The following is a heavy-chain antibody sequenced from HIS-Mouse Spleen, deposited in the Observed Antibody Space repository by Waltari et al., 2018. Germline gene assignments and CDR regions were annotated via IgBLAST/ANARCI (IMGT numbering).Heavy chain of an antibody. CDR1: GFSLSNARMG. V-gene: IGHV2-26*01. CDR3: ARISVSSSSWGYFDY. CDR2: IFSNDEK. Sequence: QVTLKESGPVLVKPTETLTLTCTVSGFSLSNARMGVSWIRQPPGKALEWLAHIFSNDEKSYSTSRKSRLTISKDTSKSQVVLTMTNMDPVDTATYYCARISVSSSSWGYFDYWGQGTLVTVSS. J-gene: IGHJ4*02. D-gene: IGHD6-6*01.